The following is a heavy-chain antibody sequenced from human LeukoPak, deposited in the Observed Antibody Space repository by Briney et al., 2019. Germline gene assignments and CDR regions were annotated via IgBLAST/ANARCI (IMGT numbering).Heavy chain of an antibody. CDR3: ARDYKYAFDN. D-gene: IGHD5-24*01. V-gene: IGHV3-21*01. CDR1: GFTFSSYS. J-gene: IGHJ4*02. CDR2: ISSSSSYI. Sequence: GGSLRLSCAASGFTFSSYSMNWVRQAPGKGLEWVSSISSSSSYIYYADSVKGRFTISGDKARDSLYLQMNSLRVEDTAVYYCARDYKYAFDNWGQGTLVTVSS.